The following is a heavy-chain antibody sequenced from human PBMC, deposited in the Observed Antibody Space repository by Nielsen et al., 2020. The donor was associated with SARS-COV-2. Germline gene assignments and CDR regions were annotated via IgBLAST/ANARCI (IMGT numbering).Heavy chain of an antibody. Sequence: GGSLRLSCAASGFTFDDYAIHWFRQAPGKGLEWVGFIRSKAYGGTTEYAASVKGRFTISRDDSKSIAYLQMNSLKTEDTAVYYCTREDFWSGYSDYWGQGTLVTVSS. D-gene: IGHD3-3*01. CDR2: IRSKAYGGTT. CDR1: GFTFDDYA. CDR3: TREDFWSGYSDY. V-gene: IGHV3-49*03. J-gene: IGHJ4*02.